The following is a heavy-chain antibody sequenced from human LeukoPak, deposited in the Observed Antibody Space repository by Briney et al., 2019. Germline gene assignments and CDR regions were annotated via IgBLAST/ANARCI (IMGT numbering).Heavy chain of an antibody. Sequence: SETLSLTCTVSGGSISSYYWSWIRQPPGKGLEWIGYIYYRGSTNYNPSLKSRVTISVDTSKNQFSLKLSSVTAADTAVYYCARVWYYYDSSANTKGAFDIWGQGTMVTVSS. CDR2: IYYRGST. CDR3: ARVWYYYDSSANTKGAFDI. J-gene: IGHJ3*02. CDR1: GGSISSYY. D-gene: IGHD3-22*01. V-gene: IGHV4-59*01.